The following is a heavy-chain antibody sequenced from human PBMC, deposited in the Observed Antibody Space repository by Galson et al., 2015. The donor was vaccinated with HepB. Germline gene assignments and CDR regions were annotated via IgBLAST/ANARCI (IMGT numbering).Heavy chain of an antibody. CDR2: ISWDSTYI. CDR3: TRGGIFQKEDDY. J-gene: IGHJ4*02. Sequence: CAASGFIFSTYSMNWVRQAPGKGLEWVASISWDSTYIYHAESVKGRFTISRDNAKKSLYLQMNRLRADDTAVYYCTRGGIFQKEDDYWGQGTLVTVSS. D-gene: IGHD1-1*01. CDR1: GFIFSTYS. V-gene: IGHV3-21*01.